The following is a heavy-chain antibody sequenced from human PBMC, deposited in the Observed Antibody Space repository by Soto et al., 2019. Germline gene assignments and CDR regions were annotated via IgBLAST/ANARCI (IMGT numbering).Heavy chain of an antibody. D-gene: IGHD2-15*01. Sequence: PSETLSLTCTFSGGSISSSSYYWGWIRQPPGKGLEWIGSIYYAGNTYYTPSLKSRVTISVDTSKNQFSLKLSSVTAADTAVYYCAREGGRYCSGGSCQVDYWGQGTLVTSPQ. V-gene: IGHV4-39*02. CDR3: AREGGRYCSGGSCQVDY. CDR1: GGSISSSSYY. J-gene: IGHJ4*02. CDR2: IYYAGNT.